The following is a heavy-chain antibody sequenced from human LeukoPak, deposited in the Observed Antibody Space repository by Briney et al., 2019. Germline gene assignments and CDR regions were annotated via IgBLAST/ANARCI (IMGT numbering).Heavy chain of an antibody. V-gene: IGHV1-24*01. Sequence: ASVKVSCKVSGYTLTELSMRWVRQAPGKGLEGRGGFDPEVGETIYAQKFQGRVTMTEDTSTDTAYMELSSLRSEDTAVYYCATSHITMIVVVTYFQHWGQGTLVTVSS. CDR2: FDPEVGET. CDR3: ATSHITMIVVVTYFQH. CDR1: GYTLTELS. D-gene: IGHD3-22*01. J-gene: IGHJ1*01.